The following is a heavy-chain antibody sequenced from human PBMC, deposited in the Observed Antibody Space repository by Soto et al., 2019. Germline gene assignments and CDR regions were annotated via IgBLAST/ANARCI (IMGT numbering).Heavy chain of an antibody. J-gene: IGHJ6*02. CDR1: GGTFSSYA. V-gene: IGHV1-69*01. CDR3: ARAGAYGSGSYYSPLYCMDV. D-gene: IGHD3-10*01. CDR2: IIPIFGTA. Sequence: QVQLVQSGAEVKTPGSSVKVSCKSSGGTFSSYAISWVRQAPGQGLEWMGGIIPIFGTATYAQKFQGRVTITADESTSTAYMALSSLRSEDKAVYYCARAGAYGSGSYYSPLYCMDVWGQGTTVTVS.